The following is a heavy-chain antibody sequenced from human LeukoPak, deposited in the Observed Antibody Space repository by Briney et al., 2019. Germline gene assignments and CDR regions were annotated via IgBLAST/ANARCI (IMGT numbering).Heavy chain of an antibody. CDR2: IYHSGST. CDR3: ARQGTTVVEKLFDY. Sequence: PSETLSLTCAVSGYSISSGYYWGRIRQPPGKGLEWIGSIYHSGSTYYNPSLKSRVTISVDTSKNQFSLKLSSVTAADTAVYYCARQGTTVVEKLFDYWGQGTLVTVS. CDR1: GYSISSGYY. D-gene: IGHD4-23*01. V-gene: IGHV4-38-2*01. J-gene: IGHJ4*02.